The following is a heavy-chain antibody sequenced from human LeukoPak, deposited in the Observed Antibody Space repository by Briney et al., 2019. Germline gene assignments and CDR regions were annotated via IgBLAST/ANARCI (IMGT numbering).Heavy chain of an antibody. Sequence: SETLSLTCAVSGYSISSGYYWGWIRQPPGKGLEWIGSIYHSGSTYYNPSLKSRVTISVDTSKNQFSLKLSSVTAADTAVYYCARRGRNYYMDVWGKGTTVTVSS. CDR2: IYHSGST. CDR1: GYSISSGYY. D-gene: IGHD2-15*01. J-gene: IGHJ6*03. CDR3: ARRGRNYYMDV. V-gene: IGHV4-38-2*01.